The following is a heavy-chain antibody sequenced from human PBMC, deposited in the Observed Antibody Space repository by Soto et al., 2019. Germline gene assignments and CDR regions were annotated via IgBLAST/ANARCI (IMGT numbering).Heavy chain of an antibody. J-gene: IGHJ3*02. D-gene: IGHD3-16*01. CDR3: ARRYGWAFDI. CDR1: GTSVSSTYW. CDR2: IYHSGTA. V-gene: IGHV4-4*02. Sequence: SETLSLTCVVSGTSVSSTYWWTWVRQAPGKGLEWLGEIYHSGTANYNPSLKSRATISVDKSNNQFSLKLTSVTAADTAVYYCARRYGWAFDIWGQGTMVT.